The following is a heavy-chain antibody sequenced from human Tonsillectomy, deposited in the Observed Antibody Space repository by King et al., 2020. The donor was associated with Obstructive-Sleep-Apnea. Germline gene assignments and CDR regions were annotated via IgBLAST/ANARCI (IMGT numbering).Heavy chain of an antibody. J-gene: IGHJ5*02. CDR1: GGSFSGYY. Sequence: VQLQQWGAGLLKPSETLSLTCAVYGGSFSGYYWSWIRQPPGKGLVWIGEINHSGSTNYNPSLKVRVTLSVDTSKNQFSLKLSSVTAADTAVYYCARGPRITIFGVVIRGWFDPWGQGTLVTVSS. D-gene: IGHD3-3*01. V-gene: IGHV4-34*01. CDR3: ARGPRITIFGVVIRGWFDP. CDR2: INHSGST.